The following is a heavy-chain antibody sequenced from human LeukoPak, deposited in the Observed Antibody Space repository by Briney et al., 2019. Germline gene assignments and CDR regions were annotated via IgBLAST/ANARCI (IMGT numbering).Heavy chain of an antibody. V-gene: IGHV4-59*01. J-gene: IGHJ4*02. CDR1: GGSISSYY. CDR3: ARDLRAASAYFDY. D-gene: IGHD2-15*01. CDR2: IYYSGST. Sequence: SETLSLTCTVSGGSISSYYWSWIRQPPGKGLEWIGYIYYSGSTKYNPSLKSRVTISVDTSKNQFSLKLSSVTAADTAVYYCARDLRAASAYFDYWGQETLVTVSS.